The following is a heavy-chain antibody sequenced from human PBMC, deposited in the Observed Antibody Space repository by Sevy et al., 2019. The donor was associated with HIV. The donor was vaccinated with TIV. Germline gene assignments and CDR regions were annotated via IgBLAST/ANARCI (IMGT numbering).Heavy chain of an antibody. CDR3: AKKSGSYYLWFDP. CDR1: AFNFSNYG. J-gene: IGHJ5*02. Sequence: GGSLRLSCAASAFNFSNYGMHWVRQAPGKGLEWVAVISYDGSLKHYADSVKGRFTISRDNSKNTLYLQMNSLRAEDTALYYCAKKSGSYYLWFDPWGQGTLVTVSS. CDR2: ISYDGSLK. V-gene: IGHV3-30*18. D-gene: IGHD1-26*01.